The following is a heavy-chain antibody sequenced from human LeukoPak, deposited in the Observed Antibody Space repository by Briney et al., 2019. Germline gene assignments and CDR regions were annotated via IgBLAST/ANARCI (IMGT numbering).Heavy chain of an antibody. CDR3: ARDSPGIAVAGRYYYGMDV. J-gene: IGHJ6*02. V-gene: IGHV4-4*02. CDR1: GGSISSSNW. D-gene: IGHD6-19*01. CDR2: IYHSGST. Sequence: PSGTLSLTCAVSGGSISSSNWWSWVRQPPGKGLEWIGEIYHSGSTNYNPSLKSRVTISVDKSKNQFSLKLSSVTAADTAMYYCARDSPGIAVAGRYYYGMDVWGQGTTVTVSS.